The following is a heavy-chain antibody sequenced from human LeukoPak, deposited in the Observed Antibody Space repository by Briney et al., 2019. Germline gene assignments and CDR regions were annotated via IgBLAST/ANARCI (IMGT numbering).Heavy chain of an antibody. J-gene: IGHJ3*02. CDR3: ARDQNHDSTDPDAFDI. Sequence: ASVKVSCKASGYAFTSYYMHWVRQAPGQGLEWMGIINPSGGSTSYAQKFQGRVTMTRDMSTSTVYMELSSLRSEDTAVYYCARDQNHDSTDPDAFDIWGQGTMVTVSS. V-gene: IGHV1-46*01. CDR1: GYAFTSYY. D-gene: IGHD3-22*01. CDR2: INPSGGST.